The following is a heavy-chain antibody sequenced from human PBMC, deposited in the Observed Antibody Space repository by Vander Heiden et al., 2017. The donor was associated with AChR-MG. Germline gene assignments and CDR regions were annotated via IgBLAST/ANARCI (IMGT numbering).Heavy chain of an antibody. Sequence: EVRLLEAGGGLSQPGGSLRLSCIASGFDFNKYAMRWVRQSPGKGLEPVALIGSTGAARDYIDTVKGRFTVSRDNTNNILFLEMSGLTVDDTAMYYCLVHQFPYGAAYDQVVRFDMWGQGTLVTVSS. D-gene: IGHD3-10*01. CDR1: GFDFNKYA. CDR2: IGSTGAAR. CDR3: LVHQFPYGAAYDQVVRFDM. V-gene: IGHV3-23*01. J-gene: IGHJ3*02.